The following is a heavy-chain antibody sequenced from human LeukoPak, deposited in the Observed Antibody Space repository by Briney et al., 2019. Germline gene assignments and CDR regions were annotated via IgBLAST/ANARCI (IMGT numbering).Heavy chain of an antibody. J-gene: IGHJ6*02. CDR1: GFTLSNFL. CDR3: ARASGNSHYYFYGMDV. D-gene: IGHD4-23*01. V-gene: IGHV3-74*01. Sequence: GGSLRLSCEASGFTLSNFLMHWVRQAPGKGLVWVSRMYGDGSAISHADSVKGRFTISRDNAKNTLYLQMNSLRAEDTAVYYCARASGNSHYYFYGMDVWGQGTTVTVSS. CDR2: MYGDGSAI.